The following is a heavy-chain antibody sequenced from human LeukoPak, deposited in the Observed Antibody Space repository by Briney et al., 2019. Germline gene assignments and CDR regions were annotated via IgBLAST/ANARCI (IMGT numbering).Heavy chain of an antibody. D-gene: IGHD1-7*01. CDR2: IYTSGNT. J-gene: IGHJ4*02. Sequence: SETLSLTCTVSGGSISSHYWSWIRQPAGKGLEWIGRIYTSGNTNYDPSLKSRVTMSVDTSKNQFSLKLNSVTAADSAVYYCARGRSLPGTTSIFESWGQGTLVTVSS. CDR1: GGSISSHY. CDR3: ARGRSLPGTTSIFES. V-gene: IGHV4-4*07.